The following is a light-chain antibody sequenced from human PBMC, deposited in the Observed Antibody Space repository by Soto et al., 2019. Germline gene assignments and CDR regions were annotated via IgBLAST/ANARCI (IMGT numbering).Light chain of an antibody. CDR2: GAS. CDR3: QQFGSSPGFT. CDR1: QSINIRY. V-gene: IGKV3-20*01. J-gene: IGKJ3*01. Sequence: EIVLTQSPGTLSLSPGERATLSCRASQSINIRYLAWYQQKPGQAPRLLIYGASSRATGIPDRFIGSGSGTDFTLTISRLEPEDFAVYYCQQFGSSPGFTFGPGTKVDIK.